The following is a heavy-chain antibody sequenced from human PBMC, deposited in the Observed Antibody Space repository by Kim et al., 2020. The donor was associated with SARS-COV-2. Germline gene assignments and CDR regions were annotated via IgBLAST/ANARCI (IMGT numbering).Heavy chain of an antibody. CDR1: GLSFSDSY. J-gene: IGHJ2*01. CDR3: ARDQGKGYNWNDEDWYV. D-gene: IGHD1-1*01. CDR2: ISTRGESI. V-gene: IGHV3-11*04. Sequence: GGSLRLSCAASGLSFSDSYMNWVRQAPGKGLEWLSFISTRGESIFYADSVEGRFTISRDNAKNSLYLQMNSLRAEDTAVYYCARDQGKGYNWNDEDWYV.